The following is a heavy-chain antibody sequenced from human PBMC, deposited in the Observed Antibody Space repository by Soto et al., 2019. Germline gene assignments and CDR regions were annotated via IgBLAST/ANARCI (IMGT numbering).Heavy chain of an antibody. CDR3: ARDPQYYYDSSGYYSFDYYYYSGMDV. D-gene: IGHD3-22*01. J-gene: IGHJ6*02. CDR1: GFTFSSYA. Sequence: GGSLRLSCAASGFTFSSYAMHWVRQAPGKGLEWVAVISYDGSNKYYADSVKGRFTISRDNSKNTLYLQMNSLRAEDTAVYYCARDPQYYYDSSGYYSFDYYYYSGMDVWGQGTTVTVSS. V-gene: IGHV3-30-3*01. CDR2: ISYDGSNK.